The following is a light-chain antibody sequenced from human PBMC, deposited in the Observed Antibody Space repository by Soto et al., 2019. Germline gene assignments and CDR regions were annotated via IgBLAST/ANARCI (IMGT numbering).Light chain of an antibody. V-gene: IGLV7-46*01. CDR1: TGAVTSGHY. CDR2: GAT. J-gene: IGLJ3*02. CDR3: LMYYGGPWV. Sequence: QAVVTQEPSLTVSPGGTVTLTCGSSTGAVTSGHYPYWFQQKPGQAPRTLIHGATNKHSWTPARFSGSLLGGKAALTLSDVQPEDEAEYYCLMYYGGPWVFGGGTKLTVL.